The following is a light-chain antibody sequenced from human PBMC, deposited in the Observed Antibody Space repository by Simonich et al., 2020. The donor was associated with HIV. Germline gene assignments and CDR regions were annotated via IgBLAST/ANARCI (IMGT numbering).Light chain of an antibody. Sequence: QSALTQPRSVSGSPGQSVTISCTGSSSDIGTYNFVSWYQQHPGKAPKLMIYDVSGRPSGVSNRFSGSKSGNTASLTISGIQAEDGADYYCSSYTSSSTWVFGGGTKLTVL. CDR3: SSYTSSSTWV. V-gene: IGLV2-14*03. CDR1: SSDIGTYNF. CDR2: DVS. J-gene: IGLJ3*02.